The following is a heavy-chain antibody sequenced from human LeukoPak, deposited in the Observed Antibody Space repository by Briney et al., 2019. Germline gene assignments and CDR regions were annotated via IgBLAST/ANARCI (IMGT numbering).Heavy chain of an antibody. J-gene: IGHJ3*02. CDR2: INHSGST. Sequence: SETLSHTCAVYGGSFSGYYWSWIRQPPGKGLEWIGEINHSGSTNYNPSLKSRVTISVDTSKNQFSLKLSSVTAADTAVYYCARDVDTPMVDAFDIWGQGPMVTVSS. V-gene: IGHV4-34*01. D-gene: IGHD5-18*01. CDR1: GGSFSGYY. CDR3: ARDVDTPMVDAFDI.